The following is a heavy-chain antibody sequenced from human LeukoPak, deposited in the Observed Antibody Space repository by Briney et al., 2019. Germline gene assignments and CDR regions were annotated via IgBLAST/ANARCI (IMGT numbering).Heavy chain of an antibody. Sequence: SETLSLTCTVSGGSISSYYWSWIRQPPGKGLEWIGYIYYSGNTNYNPPLKSRVTISVDTSKNQFSLKLSSVTAADTAVYYCARERELWSHDYWGQGTLVTVSS. CDR2: IYYSGNT. J-gene: IGHJ4*02. V-gene: IGHV4-59*12. D-gene: IGHD5-18*01. CDR3: ARERELWSHDY. CDR1: GGSISSYY.